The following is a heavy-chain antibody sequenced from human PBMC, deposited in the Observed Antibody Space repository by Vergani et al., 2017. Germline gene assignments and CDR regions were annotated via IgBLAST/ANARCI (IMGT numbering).Heavy chain of an antibody. V-gene: IGHV1-18*01. CDR3: ARDGGAVAYCGGDCYSVFDY. CDR1: GYTFTSYG. D-gene: IGHD2-21*02. Sequence: QVQLVQSGAEVKKPGASVKVSCKASGYTFTSYGISWVRQAPGQGLEWMGWISAYNGNTNYAQKLQGRVTMTTDASTSTAYMELRSLRSDDTAGYYCARDGGAVAYCGGDCYSVFDYWGQGTLVTVSS. J-gene: IGHJ4*02. CDR2: ISAYNGNT.